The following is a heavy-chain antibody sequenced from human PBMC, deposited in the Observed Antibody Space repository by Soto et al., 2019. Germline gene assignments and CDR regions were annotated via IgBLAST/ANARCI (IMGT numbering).Heavy chain of an antibody. CDR2: ISYDGSNK. V-gene: IGHV3-30-3*01. J-gene: IGHJ4*02. CDR1: GFTFSSYS. CDR3: ARAIRGYGTYGGY. D-gene: IGHD5-12*01. Sequence: PGGSLRLSCAASGFTFSSYSMHWVRQAPGKGLEWVAVISYDGSNKYYADSVKGRFTISRDNSKNTLYLQMNSLRVEDTGVYYCARAIRGYGTYGGYLGQGTLVTVSS.